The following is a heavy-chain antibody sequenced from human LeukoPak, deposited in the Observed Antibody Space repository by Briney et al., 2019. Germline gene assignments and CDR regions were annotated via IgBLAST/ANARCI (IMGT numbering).Heavy chain of an antibody. D-gene: IGHD4-11*01. CDR1: GGTFSSYT. CDR3: ATGYSNYWFDP. V-gene: IGHV1-69*13. Sequence: GASVKVSCKASGGTFSSYTITWVRQAPGQGLEWMGGIIPIFGSANYAQKFQGRVTITADESTSTAYMELSSLRSEDTAVYYCATGYSNYWFDPWGQGTLVTVSS. J-gene: IGHJ5*02. CDR2: IIPIFGSA.